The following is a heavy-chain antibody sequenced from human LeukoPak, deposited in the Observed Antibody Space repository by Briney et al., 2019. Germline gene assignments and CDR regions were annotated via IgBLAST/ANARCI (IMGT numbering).Heavy chain of an antibody. CDR1: GGTFSSYA. CDR2: MNPNSGNT. D-gene: IGHD3-10*01. Sequence: GSSVKVSCKASGGTFSSYAINWVRQATGQGLEWMGWMNPNSGNTGYAQKFQGRVTMTRNTSISTAYMELSSLRSEDTAVYYCARVELTGGSDYWGQGTLVTVSS. V-gene: IGHV1-8*02. CDR3: ARVELTGGSDY. J-gene: IGHJ4*02.